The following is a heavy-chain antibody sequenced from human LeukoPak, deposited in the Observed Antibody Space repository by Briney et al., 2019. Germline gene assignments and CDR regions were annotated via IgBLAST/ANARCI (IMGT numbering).Heavy chain of an antibody. CDR2: ISGSGGSM. Sequence: GGSLRLSCEASGFTFSSYGLTWVRQAPGKGLEWVSVISGSGGSMYYADSVKGRFTISRDNSKNTLNLQMNSLRAEDTAVYYCAKVLYVGRGSRIDYWGQGTLVTVSS. CDR1: GFTFSSYG. J-gene: IGHJ4*02. D-gene: IGHD3-16*01. CDR3: AKVLYVGRGSRIDY. V-gene: IGHV3-23*01.